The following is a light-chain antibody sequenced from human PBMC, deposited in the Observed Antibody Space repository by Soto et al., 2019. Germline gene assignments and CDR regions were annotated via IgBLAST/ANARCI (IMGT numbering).Light chain of an antibody. CDR3: MQGTYAPKT. Sequence: EVVMTQSPLSLPVTLGQPASISCRSSQSLVHSNGNTFLTWFQQRPGQSPRRLIYTVSIRDSGVSYRFSGSGSGTDFTLKISRVEAEDVGVYYCMQGTYAPKTFGQGTMVEI. J-gene: IGKJ1*01. CDR2: TVS. V-gene: IGKV2-30*02. CDR1: QSLVHSNGNTF.